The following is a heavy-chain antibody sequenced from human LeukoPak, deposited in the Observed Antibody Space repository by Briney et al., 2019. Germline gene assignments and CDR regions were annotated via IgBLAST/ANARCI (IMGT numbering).Heavy chain of an antibody. D-gene: IGHD5-24*01. J-gene: IGHJ6*02. V-gene: IGHV1-2*02. CDR3: ARQKNYPGYYYYYGMDV. CDR2: INPNSGGT. Sequence: GSVKVSCKASGYTFTGYYMHWVRQAPGQGLEWMGWINPNSGGTNYAQKFQGRVTMTRDTSISTAYMELSRLRSDDTAVYYCARQKNYPGYYYYYGMDVWGQGTTVTVSS. CDR1: GYTFTGYY.